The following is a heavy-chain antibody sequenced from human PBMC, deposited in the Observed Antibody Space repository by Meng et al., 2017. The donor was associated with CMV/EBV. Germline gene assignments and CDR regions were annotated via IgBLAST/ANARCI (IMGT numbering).Heavy chain of an antibody. Sequence: SVKVSCKASGGTFSSYAISWVRQAPGQGLEWMGGIIPIFGTANCAQKFQGRVTITTDESTSTAYMELSSLRSEDTAVYYCARVELNTAMSGYGMDVWGQGTTVTVSS. CDR2: IIPIFGTA. V-gene: IGHV1-69*05. D-gene: IGHD5-18*01. CDR3: ARVELNTAMSGYGMDV. CDR1: GGTFSSYA. J-gene: IGHJ6*02.